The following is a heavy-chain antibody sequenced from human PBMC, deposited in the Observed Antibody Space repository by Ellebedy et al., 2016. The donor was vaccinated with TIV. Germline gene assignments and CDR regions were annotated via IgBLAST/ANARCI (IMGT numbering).Heavy chain of an antibody. CDR1: VGTFSSYA. CDR3: ARVEYQLLSAFDI. D-gene: IGHD2-2*01. Sequence: ASVKVSXXASVGTFSSYAISWVRQAPGQGLEWMGGIIPIFGTANYAQKFQGRVTITADESTSTAYMELSSLRSEDTAVYYCARVEYQLLSAFDIWGQGTMVTVSS. CDR2: IIPIFGTA. V-gene: IGHV1-69*13. J-gene: IGHJ3*02.